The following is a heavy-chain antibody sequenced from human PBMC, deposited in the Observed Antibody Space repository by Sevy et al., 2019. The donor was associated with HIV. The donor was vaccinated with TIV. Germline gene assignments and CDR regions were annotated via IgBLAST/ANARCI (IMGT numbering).Heavy chain of an antibody. D-gene: IGHD3-3*01. CDR3: VKGLILEWSLYGMDV. V-gene: IGHV3-53*01. CDR1: GFTVSSNY. CDR2: IYSDSNT. Sequence: GSLRLSCAASGFTVSSNYMSWVRQAPGKGLEWVSVIYSDSNTYYADSVKGRFTISRDNSKNTLYLQMKSLRAEDTAVYYCVKGLILEWSLYGMDVWGQGTTVTVSS. J-gene: IGHJ6*02.